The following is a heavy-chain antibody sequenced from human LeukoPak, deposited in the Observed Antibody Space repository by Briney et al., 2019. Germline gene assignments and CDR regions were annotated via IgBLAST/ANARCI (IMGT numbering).Heavy chain of an antibody. CDR1: GFPFSSHA. D-gene: IGHD3-3*01. CDR2: IGGSGSTT. CDR3: AKAVRGYSWYFDL. Sequence: GGSLRLSCAASGFPFSSHAMSWVRQAPGKGLEWVSTIGGSGSTTYYADSVKGRFTISRDNSKDTLYLQMNSLSAEDTAIYYRAKAVRGYSWYFDLWGRGTPVTVSS. J-gene: IGHJ2*01. V-gene: IGHV3-23*01.